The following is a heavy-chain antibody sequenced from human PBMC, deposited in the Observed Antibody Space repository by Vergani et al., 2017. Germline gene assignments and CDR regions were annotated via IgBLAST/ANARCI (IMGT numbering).Heavy chain of an antibody. V-gene: IGHV3-23*01. J-gene: IGHJ4*02. CDR3: ADLYGDDGFSPF. D-gene: IGHD2-21*01. CDR1: GFTFSNSA. Sequence: EVHLLESGGGLVQSGGSLRLSCAASGFTFSNSAVSWVRQAPGKGLEWVSAISGSGGSTYYADSVKGRFTISRDNSKNTLYLQINSLRAEDTAFYYCADLYGDDGFSPFWGQGTLVTVSS. CDR2: ISGSGGST.